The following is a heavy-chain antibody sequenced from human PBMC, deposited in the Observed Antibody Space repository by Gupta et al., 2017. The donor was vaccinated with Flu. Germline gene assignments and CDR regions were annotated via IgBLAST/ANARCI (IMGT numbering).Heavy chain of an antibody. J-gene: IGHJ3*02. CDR1: EFTFSGYV. D-gene: IGHD6-13*01. V-gene: IGHV3-23*01. CDR2: YSSGST. CDR3: AKGLIVAAGTRAFDI. Sequence: EVQLLASGGGLVQRGGSLRLACVASEFTFSGYVMTWVRQAPGKGLEWVSTYSSGSTYYADSVKGRFTISRDSSKNTLYLQMNSLRAEDTAVYFCAKGLIVAAGTRAFDIWGQGTMVTVSS.